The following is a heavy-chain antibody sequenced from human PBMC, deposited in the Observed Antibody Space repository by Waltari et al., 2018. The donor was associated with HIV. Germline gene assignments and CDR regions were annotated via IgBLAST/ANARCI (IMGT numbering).Heavy chain of an antibody. D-gene: IGHD4-17*01. Sequence: EVQLLESGGGLVQPGGSLRLSCAASAFTFTRYAMSWVRQAPGKGLEWVSAISGSGGSTYYADSVKGRFTISRDNSKNTLYLQMNSLRAEDTAVYYCAKDADGDYYFDYWGQGTLVTVSS. CDR1: AFTFTRYA. CDR3: AKDADGDYYFDY. V-gene: IGHV3-23*01. CDR2: ISGSGGST. J-gene: IGHJ4*02.